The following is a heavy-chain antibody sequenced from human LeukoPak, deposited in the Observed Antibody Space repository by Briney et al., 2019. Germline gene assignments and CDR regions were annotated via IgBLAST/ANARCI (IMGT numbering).Heavy chain of an antibody. CDR1: GFTFSTYG. CDR2: IYSGGST. D-gene: IGHD5-18*01. Sequence: PGGSLRLSCAASGFTFSTYGMHWVRQAPGKGLEWVAVIYSGGSTYYADSVKGRFTISRDNSKNTLYLQMNSLRAEDTAVYYCARDIMVTYWGQGTLVTVSS. J-gene: IGHJ4*02. V-gene: IGHV3-53*01. CDR3: ARDIMVTY.